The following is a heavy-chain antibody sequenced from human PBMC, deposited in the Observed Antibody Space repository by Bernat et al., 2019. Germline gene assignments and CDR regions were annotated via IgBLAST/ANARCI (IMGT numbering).Heavy chain of an antibody. V-gene: IGHV3-48*03. CDR1: GFTFSSYE. CDR2: ISSSGSTI. D-gene: IGHD2-2*01. J-gene: IGHJ3*02. Sequence: EVQLVESGGGLVQPGGSLRLSCAASGFTFSSYEMNWVRQAPGKGLEWVSYISSSGSTIYYADSLKGRFTISRDNAKNSLYLQMNSLRAEDTAVYYCARGRYCSSTSCYDAFDIWGQGTMVTVSS. CDR3: ARGRYCSSTSCYDAFDI.